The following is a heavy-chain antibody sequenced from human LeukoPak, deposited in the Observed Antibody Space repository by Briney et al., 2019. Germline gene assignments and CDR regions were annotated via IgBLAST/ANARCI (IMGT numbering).Heavy chain of an antibody. Sequence: SETLSLTCTVSGGSISSYYWSWIRQPPGKGLEWIGYLYYSGSTNYNPSLKSRVTISVDTSKNQFSLKLSSVTAADTAVYYCARGRGVVVVVAATRGYYFDYWGQGTLVTVSS. CDR2: LYYSGST. V-gene: IGHV4-59*12. CDR3: ARGRGVVVVVAATRGYYFDY. J-gene: IGHJ4*02. D-gene: IGHD2-15*01. CDR1: GGSISSYY.